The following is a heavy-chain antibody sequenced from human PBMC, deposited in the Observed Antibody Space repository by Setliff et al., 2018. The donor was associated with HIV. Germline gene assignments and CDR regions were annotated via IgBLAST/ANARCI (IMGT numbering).Heavy chain of an antibody. Sequence: SETLSLTCSVYGDSITSYFWSWIRQSPGRGLEWIGYVRYSGNTNYNPSLKSRVAISVDTSNQFSLTLTSVTAADTAVYYCSRWATLGVSDFWGQGTPVTVSS. CDR3: SRWATLGVSDF. V-gene: IGHV4-59*12. D-gene: IGHD7-27*01. CDR1: GDSITSYF. CDR2: VRYSGNT. J-gene: IGHJ4*02.